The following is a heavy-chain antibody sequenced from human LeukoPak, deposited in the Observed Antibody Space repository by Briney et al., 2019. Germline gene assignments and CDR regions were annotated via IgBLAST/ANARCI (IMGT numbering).Heavy chain of an antibody. D-gene: IGHD2-8*01. CDR3: ARTLGNGVWYFDL. Sequence: SETLSLTCTVSGGSISSGGYYWSWIRQHPGKGLEWIGYIYYSGSTYYNPSLKSRVTISVDTSKNQFSLKLSSVTAADTAVYYCARTLGNGVWYFDLWGRGTLVTVSS. V-gene: IGHV4-31*03. CDR2: IYYSGST. CDR1: GGSISSGGYY. J-gene: IGHJ2*01.